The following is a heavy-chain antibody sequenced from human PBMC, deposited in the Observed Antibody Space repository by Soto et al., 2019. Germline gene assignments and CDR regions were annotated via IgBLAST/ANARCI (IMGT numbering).Heavy chain of an antibody. V-gene: IGHV3-74*01. CDR1: GFTFSSYW. J-gene: IGHJ5*02. CDR3: ATDIVLVPAARQSNPSTVNRFDP. CDR2: INSDGSST. Sequence: EVQLVESGGGLVQPGGSLRLSCAASGFTFSSYWMHWVRQAPGKGLVWVSRINSDGSSTSYADSVKGRFTISRDNAKNKLYLQMNSLRAEDTAVYYCATDIVLVPAARQSNPSTVNRFDPWGQGTLVTVSS. D-gene: IGHD2-2*01.